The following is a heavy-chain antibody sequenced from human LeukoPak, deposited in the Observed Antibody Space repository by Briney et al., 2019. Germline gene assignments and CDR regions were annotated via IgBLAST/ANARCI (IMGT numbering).Heavy chain of an antibody. CDR2: IYHSGST. CDR3: ARGAESTYYYGSGSYLFDY. D-gene: IGHD3-10*01. J-gene: IGHJ4*02. V-gene: IGHV4-4*02. CDR1: GGSISSSNW. Sequence: SGTLSLTCAVSGGSISSSNWWSWVRQPPGKGLEWIGEIYHSGSTYYNPSLKSRVTISVDRSKNQFSLKLSSVTAADTAVYYCARGAESTYYYGSGSYLFDYWGQGTLVTVSS.